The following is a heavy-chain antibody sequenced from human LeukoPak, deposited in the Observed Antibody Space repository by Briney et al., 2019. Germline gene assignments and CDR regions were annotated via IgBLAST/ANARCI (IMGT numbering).Heavy chain of an antibody. D-gene: IGHD2-2*02. V-gene: IGHV4-34*12. Sequence: SETLSLTCGVSGGSFSGYFWTWVRQPPGKGLEWIGEIIDSGTTNYNPSLESRVAMSVDTTKNQVSLRLSSVTAADTAVYYCATLYLVNAFDIWGPGTLVTVSS. CDR2: IIDSGTT. CDR1: GGSFSGYF. J-gene: IGHJ3*02. CDR3: ATLYLVNAFDI.